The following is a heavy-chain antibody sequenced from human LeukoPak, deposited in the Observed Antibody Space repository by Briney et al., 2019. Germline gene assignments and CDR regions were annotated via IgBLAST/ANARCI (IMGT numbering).Heavy chain of an antibody. CDR3: ATTPATYGSGSYYSRFDP. J-gene: IGHJ5*02. V-gene: IGHV1-18*01. Sequence: ASVKVSCKASGYTFTSYGVSWVRQAPGQGLEWMGWISAYNGNTDYAQKLQGRVTMTTDTSTSTAYMELRSLRSEDTAVYYCATTPATYGSGSYYSRFDPWGQGTLVTVSS. D-gene: IGHD3-10*01. CDR1: GYTFTSYG. CDR2: ISAYNGNT.